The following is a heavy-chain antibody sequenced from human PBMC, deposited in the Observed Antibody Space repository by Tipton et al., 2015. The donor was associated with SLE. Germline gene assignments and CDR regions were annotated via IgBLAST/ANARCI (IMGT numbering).Heavy chain of an antibody. V-gene: IGHV1-46*01. CDR3: ARNNHDYGVQPPQNWLDP. J-gene: IGHJ5*02. Sequence: QLVQSGPEVKKPGASVKVSCKTSGYTFMSYYMHWVRQAPGQGLEWMGMINPGGGGTSYAQKFQGRVTLTRDTSTSTFFVELSSLRSEDTAVYCCARNNHDYGVQPPQNWLDPWGQGTLVTVSS. CDR1: GYTFMSYY. D-gene: IGHD4-17*01. CDR2: INPGGGGT.